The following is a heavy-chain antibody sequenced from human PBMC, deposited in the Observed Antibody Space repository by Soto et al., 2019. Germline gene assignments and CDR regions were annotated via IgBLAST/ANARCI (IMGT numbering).Heavy chain of an antibody. D-gene: IGHD1-1*01. CDR1: GDSISSSSYY. CDR2: IYYSGST. CDR3: ARSGGIQHIDY. V-gene: IGHV4-39*01. J-gene: IGHJ4*02. Sequence: PSETLSLTCTVSGDSISSSSYYWGWIRQPPGKGLEWIGSIYYSGSTYYNPSLKSRVTISVDTSKNQFSLKLSSVTAADTAVHCCARSGGIQHIDYWGQGTLVTVSS.